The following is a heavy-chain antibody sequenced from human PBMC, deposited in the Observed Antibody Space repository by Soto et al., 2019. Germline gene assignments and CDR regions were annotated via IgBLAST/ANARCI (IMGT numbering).Heavy chain of an antibody. J-gene: IGHJ6*02. Sequence: PGGSLRLSCTASGFTFGGYARSWVRQAPGKGLEWVGFIRSKAYGGTTEYAASLKGRFTISRDDSKSIAYLQMNSLKTEDTAVYYCTRARCSGGSCCSGYYYYGMDVWGQGTTVTVSS. CDR2: IRSKAYGGTT. V-gene: IGHV3-49*04. CDR3: TRARCSGGSCCSGYYYYGMDV. CDR1: GFTFGGYA. D-gene: IGHD2-15*01.